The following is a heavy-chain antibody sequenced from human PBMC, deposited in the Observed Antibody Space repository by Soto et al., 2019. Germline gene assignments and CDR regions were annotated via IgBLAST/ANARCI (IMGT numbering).Heavy chain of an antibody. CDR3: AREERKQPGRAFDI. CDR2: IYYTGST. V-gene: IGHV4-31*03. J-gene: IGHJ3*02. Sequence: QVQLQESGPGLVKPSQTLSLTCSVSGGAISSGDYYWSWIRQHPGKGLEWIGNIYYTGSTYYSPSLKSRITLSVDTSKNHFSLTLSSVTAADTAVYYCAREERKQPGRAFDIWGQGTMVTVSS. CDR1: GGAISSGDYY.